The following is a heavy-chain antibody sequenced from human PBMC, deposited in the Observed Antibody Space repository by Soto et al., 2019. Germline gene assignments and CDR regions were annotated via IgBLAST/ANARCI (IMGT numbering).Heavy chain of an antibody. CDR3: ARSSGWYNFDY. D-gene: IGHD6-19*01. J-gene: IGHJ4*02. Sequence: GGSLRLSCAASGFTFSDYYMSWIRQAPGKGLEWVSYISSSSSYTNYADSVKGRFTISRDNAKNSLYLQMNSLRAEDTAVYYCARSSGWYNFDYWGQGTLVTVSS. V-gene: IGHV3-11*03. CDR1: GFTFSDYY. CDR2: ISSSSSYT.